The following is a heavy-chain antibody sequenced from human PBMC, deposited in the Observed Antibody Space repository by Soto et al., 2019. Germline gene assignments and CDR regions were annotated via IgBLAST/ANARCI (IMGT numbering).Heavy chain of an antibody. D-gene: IGHD1-1*01. V-gene: IGHV3-64D*06. CDR1: GFSFSKYA. CDR2: ISNDGDPT. CDR3: VKSGDNYNLLDY. Sequence: GGSLRLSCSASGFSFSKYAIHWVRQAPGKGLEYVSAISNDGDPTYYADSVKGRFTISRDNSKNTLYLQMSSLRVEDTAVYYCVKSGDNYNLLDYWGQGTPVTVSS. J-gene: IGHJ4*02.